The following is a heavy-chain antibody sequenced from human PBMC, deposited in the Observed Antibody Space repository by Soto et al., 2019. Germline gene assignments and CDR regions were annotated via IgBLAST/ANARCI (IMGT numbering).Heavy chain of an antibody. D-gene: IGHD6-19*01. CDR1: GFTFSSYD. Sequence: LRLSCAASGFTFSSYDMHWVRQATGKGLEWVSAIGTAGDTYYPGSVKGRFTISRENAKNSLYLQMNSLRAGDTAVYYCARRYSSGWDYYYGMDVWGQGTTVTVS. CDR3: ARRYSSGWDYYYGMDV. J-gene: IGHJ6*02. CDR2: IGTAGDT. V-gene: IGHV3-13*01.